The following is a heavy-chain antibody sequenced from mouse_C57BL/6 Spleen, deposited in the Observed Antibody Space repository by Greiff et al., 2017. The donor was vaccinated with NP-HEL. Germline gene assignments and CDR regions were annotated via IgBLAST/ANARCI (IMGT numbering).Heavy chain of an antibody. D-gene: IGHD2-4*01. Sequence: VQLQQSGPELVKPGASVKISCKASGYAFSSSWMNWVKQRPGKGLEWIGRIYPGDGDTNYNGKFKGKATLTADKSSSTAYMQLSSLTSEDSAVYVCARRFDYVFDYWGQGTTLTVSS. CDR2: IYPGDGDT. CDR1: GYAFSSSW. CDR3: ARRFDYVFDY. J-gene: IGHJ2*01. V-gene: IGHV1-82*01.